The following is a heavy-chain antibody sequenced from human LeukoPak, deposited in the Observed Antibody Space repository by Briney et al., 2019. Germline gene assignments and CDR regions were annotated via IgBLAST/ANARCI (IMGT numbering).Heavy chain of an antibody. CDR2: IWYDGSNK. V-gene: IGHV3-33*01. J-gene: IGHJ4*02. Sequence: GGSLRLSCAASGFTFSSYGMHWVRQAPGKGLEWVAVIWYDGSNKYYADSVKGRFTISRDNSKNTLYLQMNSLRAEDTAVYYCARDRLVRGVGSAVFDYWGQGTLVTVSS. CDR1: GFTFSSYG. D-gene: IGHD3-10*01. CDR3: ARDRLVRGVGSAVFDY.